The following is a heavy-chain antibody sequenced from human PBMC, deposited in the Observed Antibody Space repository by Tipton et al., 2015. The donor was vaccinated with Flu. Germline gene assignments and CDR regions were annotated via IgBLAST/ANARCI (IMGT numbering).Heavy chain of an antibody. CDR1: GFTFSIYA. Sequence: SLRLSCAASGFTFSIYAMSWVRQAPGKGLEWVSAIGGRGGSTYYADSVKGRFTISRDYSRNTLYLQMNSLRAEDTAVYYCAKDRDSSGSYLWYFDYWGQGTLVTVSS. CDR3: AKDRDSSGSYLWYFDY. J-gene: IGHJ4*02. D-gene: IGHD3-22*01. V-gene: IGHV3-23*01. CDR2: IGGRGGST.